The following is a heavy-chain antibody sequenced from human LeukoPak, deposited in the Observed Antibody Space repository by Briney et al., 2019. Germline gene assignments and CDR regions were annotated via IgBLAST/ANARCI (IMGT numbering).Heavy chain of an antibody. J-gene: IGHJ4*02. CDR2: INTDESGT. CDR3: AKSRSGWYNYFDY. Sequence: GGSLRLSCAASRFTFSSYWMHWVRQAPGKGLVWVSRINTDESGTSYADSVKGRFTISRDNAKNTLYLQMNNLRAEDTAVYYCAKSRSGWYNYFDYWGQGTLVTVSS. CDR1: RFTFSSYW. D-gene: IGHD6-19*01. V-gene: IGHV3-74*01.